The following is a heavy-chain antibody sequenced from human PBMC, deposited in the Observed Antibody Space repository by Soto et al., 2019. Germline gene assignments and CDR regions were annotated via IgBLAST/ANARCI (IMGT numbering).Heavy chain of an antibody. CDR1: GGSISSGDYY. J-gene: IGHJ6*02. CDR2: IYYSGST. Sequence: SETLSLTCTVSGGSISSGDYYWSWIRQPPGKGLEWIGYIYYSGSTYYNPSLKSRVTISVDTSKNQLSLKLSSVTAADTAVYYCARADLRNDLRYYYGMDVWGQGTTVTVSS. D-gene: IGHD2-21*02. V-gene: IGHV4-30-4*01. CDR3: ARADLRNDLRYYYGMDV.